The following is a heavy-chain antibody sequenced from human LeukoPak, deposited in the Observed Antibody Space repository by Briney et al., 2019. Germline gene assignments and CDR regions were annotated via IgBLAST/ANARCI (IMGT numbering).Heavy chain of an antibody. CDR1: AFTFSNYA. J-gene: IGHJ4*02. V-gene: IGHV3-23*01. D-gene: IGHD2-2*01. Sequence: GGSLRLSCAASAFTFSNYAMSWVRQAPGKGLEWVSAISGSGGSTYYADSVKGRFTISRDNSKNTLYLQMNSLRAEDTAVYYCGYCSSTSCQGGFDYWGQGTLVTVSS. CDR3: GYCSSTSCQGGFDY. CDR2: ISGSGGST.